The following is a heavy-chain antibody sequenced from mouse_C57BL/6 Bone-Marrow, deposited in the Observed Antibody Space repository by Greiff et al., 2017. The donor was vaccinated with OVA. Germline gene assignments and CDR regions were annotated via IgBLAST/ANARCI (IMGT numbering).Heavy chain of an antibody. CDR3: AKEGSNRVCFDY. V-gene: IGHV1-66*01. J-gene: IGHJ2*01. CDR1: GYSFTSYY. D-gene: IGHD1-1*01. CDR2: IYPGSGNT. Sequence: QVQLQQSGPELVKPGASVKISCKASGYSFTSYYIHWVKQRPGQGLEWIGWIYPGSGNTKYNEKFKGKANLTADNSSSTAYMQLSSLTSEDAAVYYCAKEGSNRVCFDYWGQGTTLTVSS.